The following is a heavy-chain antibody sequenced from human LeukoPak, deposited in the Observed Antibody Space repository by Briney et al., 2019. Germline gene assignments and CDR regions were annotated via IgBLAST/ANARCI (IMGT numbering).Heavy chain of an antibody. V-gene: IGHV3-30*04. CDR2: ISYDGNNK. Sequence: TGGSLRLSCAASGLTFSSYAMHWVRQAPGKGLEWVAVISYDGNNKYYADSVKGRFTISRDNSKNTLYLQMNSLRAEDTAVYYCAKGGLLVASFDYWGQGTLVTVSS. CDR3: AKGGLLVASFDY. D-gene: IGHD5-12*01. CDR1: GLTFSSYA. J-gene: IGHJ4*02.